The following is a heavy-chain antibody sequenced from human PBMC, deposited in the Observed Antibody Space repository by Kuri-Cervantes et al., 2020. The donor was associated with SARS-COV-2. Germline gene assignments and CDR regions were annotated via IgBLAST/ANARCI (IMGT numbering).Heavy chain of an antibody. CDR3: ARAPTYYDSSGPTYYFDY. CDR1: GFTFSSYD. CDR2: IGTAGDT. Sequence: GGSLRLSCAASGFTFSSYDMHWVRQATGKGLEWVSAIGTAGDTYYPGSVKGRFTISRDNSKNTLYLQMNSLRAEDTAVYYCARAPTYYDSSGPTYYFDYWGQGTLVTVSS. J-gene: IGHJ4*02. V-gene: IGHV3-13*04. D-gene: IGHD3-22*01.